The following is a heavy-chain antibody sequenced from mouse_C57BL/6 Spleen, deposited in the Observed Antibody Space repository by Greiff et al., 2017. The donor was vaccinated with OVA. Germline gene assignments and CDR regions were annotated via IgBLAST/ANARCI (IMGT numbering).Heavy chain of an antibody. CDR2: INPNNGGT. Sequence: VQLQQSGPELVKPGASVKMSCKASGYTFTDYNMHWVKQSHGKSLEWIGYINPNNGGTSYNQKFKGKATLTVNKSSSTAYMELRSLTSEDSAVYYCARGYGSSPWFAYWGQGTLVTVSA. CDR1: GYTFTDYN. V-gene: IGHV1-22*01. CDR3: ARGYGSSPWFAY. D-gene: IGHD1-1*01. J-gene: IGHJ3*01.